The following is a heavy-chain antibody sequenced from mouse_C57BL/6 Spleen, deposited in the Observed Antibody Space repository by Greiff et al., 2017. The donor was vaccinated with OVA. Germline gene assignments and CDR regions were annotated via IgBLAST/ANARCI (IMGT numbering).Heavy chain of an antibody. J-gene: IGHJ4*01. CDR2: IYPGSGST. D-gene: IGHD1-1*01. CDR1: GYTFTSYW. CDR3: ARSPYYYGSSYRDAMDY. Sequence: VQLQESGAELVKPGASVKMSCKASGYTFTSYWITWVKQRPGQGLEWIGDIYPGSGSTNYNEKFKSKATLTVDTSSSTAYMQLSSLTSEDSAVYYCARSPYYYGSSYRDAMDYWGQGTAVTVSS. V-gene: IGHV1-55*01.